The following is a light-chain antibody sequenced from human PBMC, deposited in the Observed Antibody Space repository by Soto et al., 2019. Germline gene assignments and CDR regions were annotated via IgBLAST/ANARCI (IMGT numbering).Light chain of an antibody. V-gene: IGKV3-15*01. CDR3: HQCGTSPWT. J-gene: IGKJ1*01. CDR2: GAS. Sequence: ALTQSAAPRSVSRGERATRSCSASQSPRSSFAWYQQKPGQPPRLLIYGASTRATGIPARFSGSGSGTDFSLTISRLEPKDSALYYVHQCGTSPWTFGQGTKV. CDR1: QSPRSS.